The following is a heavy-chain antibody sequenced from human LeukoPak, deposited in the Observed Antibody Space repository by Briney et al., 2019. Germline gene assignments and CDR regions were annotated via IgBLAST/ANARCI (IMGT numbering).Heavy chain of an antibody. CDR2: INHSGST. D-gene: IGHD3-3*01. J-gene: IGHJ4*02. Sequence: SETLSLTCAVYGGSFSGYYWSWIRQPPAKGLEWIGEINHSGSTNYNPSLKSLVTISVDTSKTQFSLQLSSVTAADTAVYYCARGRSRITIFGVVITNKGFDYWGQGTLVTVSS. CDR3: ARGRSRITIFGVVITNKGFDY. V-gene: IGHV4-34*01. CDR1: GGSFSGYY.